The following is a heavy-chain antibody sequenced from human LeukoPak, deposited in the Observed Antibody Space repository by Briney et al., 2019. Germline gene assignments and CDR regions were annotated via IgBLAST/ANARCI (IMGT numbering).Heavy chain of an antibody. D-gene: IGHD2-21*02. J-gene: IGHJ5*02. CDR1: GGPIGNYY. CDR3: ARDKGCGVDCYPGSWFDP. V-gene: IGHV4-4*07. CDR2: IFRDGRT. Sequence: SETLSPTCIVSGGPIGNYYWGWIRQSAGKGRGGIGRIFRDGRTNYNPSLKSRVTMSVDTSKNQVLLKLTSVTAADTAVYYCARDKGCGVDCYPGSWFDPWGQGMLVTVSS.